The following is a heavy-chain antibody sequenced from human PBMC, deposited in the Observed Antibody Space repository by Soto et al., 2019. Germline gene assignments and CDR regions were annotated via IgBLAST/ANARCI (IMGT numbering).Heavy chain of an antibody. D-gene: IGHD4-17*01. Sequence: EVQLLEAGGGLVQPGGSLRLSCAASRFSFTNYGMSWVRQAPGKGLEWLSAIIGNGDTAYYADSVRGRFTISRDNSKNTLYLQLDDVGAEDTAIYYCAKDYDYGDSLPFDYWGQGTLVTVSS. CDR2: IIGNGDTA. CDR3: AKDYDYGDSLPFDY. J-gene: IGHJ4*02. V-gene: IGHV3-23*01. CDR1: RFSFTNYG.